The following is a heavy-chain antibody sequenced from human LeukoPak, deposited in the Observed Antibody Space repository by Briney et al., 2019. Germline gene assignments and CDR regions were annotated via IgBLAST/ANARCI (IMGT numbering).Heavy chain of an antibody. D-gene: IGHD6-13*01. CDR2: ISAYNGNT. V-gene: IGHV1-18*01. CDR3: AREGSSSGDWFDP. CDR1: GYTFTSYG. J-gene: IGHJ5*02. Sequence: ASVKVSCKASGYTFTSYGISWLRQAAGQGLEWMGWISAYNGNTNYAQKLPGRVTLTTDTSTSTAYMELRSLRSDDTAVYYCAREGSSSGDWFDPWGQGTLVTVSP.